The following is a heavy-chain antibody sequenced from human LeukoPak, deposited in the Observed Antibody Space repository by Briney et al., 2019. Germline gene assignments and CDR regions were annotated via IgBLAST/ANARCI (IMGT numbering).Heavy chain of an antibody. J-gene: IGHJ4*02. CDR1: GFTFSSSW. Sequence: GGSLRLSCAASGFTFSSSWMSWARQAPGKGLEWVASIKPDGSQKYYLDSVKGRFTISRDNAKNSLSLQMNGLRVEDTAVYHCASGNDFDYWGQGTLVTVSS. CDR2: IKPDGSQK. CDR3: ASGNDFDY. V-gene: IGHV3-7*03. D-gene: IGHD1-1*01.